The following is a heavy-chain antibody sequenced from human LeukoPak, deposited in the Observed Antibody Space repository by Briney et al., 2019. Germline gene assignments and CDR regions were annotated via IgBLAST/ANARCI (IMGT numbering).Heavy chain of an antibody. D-gene: IGHD1-26*01. CDR3: ARGSYSGSYYY. CDR1: GYSISSGYY. CDR2: IYHNGST. Sequence: SETLSLTCAVSGYSISSGYYGGWIRQPPGKGVEWIGSIYHNGSTYYNPSLKSRVTISVDTSKNQFSLKLSSVTAADTAVYYCARGSYSGSYYYWGQGTLVTVSS. J-gene: IGHJ4*02. V-gene: IGHV4-38-2*01.